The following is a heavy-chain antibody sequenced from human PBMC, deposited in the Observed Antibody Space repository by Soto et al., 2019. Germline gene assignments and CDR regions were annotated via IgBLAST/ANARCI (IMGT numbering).Heavy chain of an antibody. Sequence: PGESLKISCKGSGYTFTSSWISWVRQMPGRGLEWMGKIDPRDSYTKYSPSFQDHVTISAGKSISTAYLQWSSLKASDTAMYFCARPGYSSGGSAFEIWGQGTVVTVSS. D-gene: IGHD6-19*01. V-gene: IGHV5-10-1*01. J-gene: IGHJ3*02. CDR1: GYTFTSSW. CDR3: ARPGYSSGGSAFEI. CDR2: IDPRDSYT.